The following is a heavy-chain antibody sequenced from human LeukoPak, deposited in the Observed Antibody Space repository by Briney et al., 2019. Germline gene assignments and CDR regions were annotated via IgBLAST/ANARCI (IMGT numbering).Heavy chain of an antibody. CDR2: ITHSGST. D-gene: IGHD3-3*01. J-gene: IGHJ4*02. CDR3: ARLYDFWSGYSC. CDR1: GGSFSGKY. Sequence: SETLSLTCAVYGGSFSGKYWTWIRQPPHKGLEWIGEITHSGSTYYNPSLKSRVTISVDTSRNQFSLKLNSVTAADTAVYYCARLYDFWSGYSCWGQGTLVTVSS. V-gene: IGHV4-34*01.